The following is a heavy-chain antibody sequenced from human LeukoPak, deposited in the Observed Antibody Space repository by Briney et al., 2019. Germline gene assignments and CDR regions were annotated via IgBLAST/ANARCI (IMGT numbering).Heavy chain of an antibody. D-gene: IGHD6-19*01. CDR3: ARVDASGWHFDC. CDR1: GYTFTSDG. J-gene: IGHJ4*02. Sequence: ASVKVSCKASGYTFTSDGISWVRQAPGQGLEWMGWISAYNGNTNYAQKLQGRVTMTTDTSTSTAYMELRSLRSDDTAVYYCARVDASGWHFDCWGQGTLVTDSS. V-gene: IGHV1-18*01. CDR2: ISAYNGNT.